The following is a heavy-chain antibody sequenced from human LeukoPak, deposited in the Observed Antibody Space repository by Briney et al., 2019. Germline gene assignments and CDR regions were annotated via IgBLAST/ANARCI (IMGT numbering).Heavy chain of an antibody. D-gene: IGHD2-2*01. Sequence: KPGGSLRLSCAASGFTFSSYSMNWVRQAPGKGLEWVSSISSSSSYIYYADSVKGRFTISRDNAKNSLYLQMNSLRAEDTAVYYCARDSPEGKPAAKEETDYWGQGTLVTVSS. J-gene: IGHJ4*02. CDR1: GFTFSSYS. V-gene: IGHV3-21*01. CDR3: ARDSPEGKPAAKEETDY. CDR2: ISSSSSYI.